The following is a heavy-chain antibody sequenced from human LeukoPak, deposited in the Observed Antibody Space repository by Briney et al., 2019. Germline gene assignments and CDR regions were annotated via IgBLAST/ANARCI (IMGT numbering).Heavy chain of an antibody. CDR3: ARAPPGSGGSSNWFDP. J-gene: IGHJ5*02. D-gene: IGHD2-15*01. CDR2: MNPNSGNT. CDR1: GYTFTSYY. V-gene: IGHV1-8*02. Sequence: ASVKVSCKASGYTFTSYYMRWVRQAPGQGLEWRGWMNPNSGNTGYAQKFQGRVTMTRKTSISTAYVEMSSLRSEDTAVYYCARAPPGSGGSSNWFDPWGQGTLVTVSS.